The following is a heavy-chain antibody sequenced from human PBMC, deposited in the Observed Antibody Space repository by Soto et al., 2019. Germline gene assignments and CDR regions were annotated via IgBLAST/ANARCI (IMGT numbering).Heavy chain of an antibody. Sequence: ASVKVSCKASGYTFTSYGISWVRQAPGQGLEWMGWINAGNGNTKYSQKFQGRVTITRDTSASTAYMELSSLRSEDTAVYYCARGSGYYYRDDYWGQGTLVTVSS. CDR3: ARGSGYYYRDDY. CDR2: INAGNGNT. CDR1: GYTFTSYG. V-gene: IGHV1-3*01. D-gene: IGHD3-22*01. J-gene: IGHJ4*02.